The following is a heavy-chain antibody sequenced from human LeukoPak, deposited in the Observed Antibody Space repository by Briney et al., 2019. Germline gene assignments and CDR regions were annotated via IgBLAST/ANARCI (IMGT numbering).Heavy chain of an antibody. Sequence: GGSLRLSCAASGFTFSSYGMSWVRQAPGKGLEWVSAISGNGGSTYYADSVKGRFAISRDTSKNTLSLQVNSLRAEDTAMYYCAKDDDWGRYKHWGQGTLVTVSS. CDR2: ISGNGGST. V-gene: IGHV3-23*01. CDR3: AKDDDWGRYKH. J-gene: IGHJ1*01. CDR1: GFTFSSYG. D-gene: IGHD3-16*01.